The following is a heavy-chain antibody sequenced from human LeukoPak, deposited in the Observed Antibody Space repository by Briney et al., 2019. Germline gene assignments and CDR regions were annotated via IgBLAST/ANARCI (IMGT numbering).Heavy chain of an antibody. D-gene: IGHD6-6*01. CDR2: ISAYNGNT. CDR1: GYTFTSYG. J-gene: IGHJ4*02. CDR3: ATDSSSGFDY. Sequence: ASVKVSCKASGYTFTSYGISWVRQAPGQGLEWMGWISAYNGNTNYAQKFQGRFTMTRDTSISTAYMELSRLRSDDTAVYYCATDSSSGFDYWGQGTLVTVSS. V-gene: IGHV1-18*01.